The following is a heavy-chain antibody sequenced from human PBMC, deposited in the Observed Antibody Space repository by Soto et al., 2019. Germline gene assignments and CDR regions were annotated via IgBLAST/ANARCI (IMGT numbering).Heavy chain of an antibody. CDR2: INQDGSEK. CDR3: AKDIIPPGLAFDH. J-gene: IGHJ4*02. CDR1: GFTFRSFW. Sequence: HPGGSLRLCCAASGFTFRSFWMSLVRQAPGKGLEWVANINQDGSEKHYVESVRGRFTISRDNDKNSLYLQMNRLRVEDTAVYYCAKDIIPPGLAFDHWGLGALVTVSS. D-gene: IGHD1-20*01. V-gene: IGHV3-7*01.